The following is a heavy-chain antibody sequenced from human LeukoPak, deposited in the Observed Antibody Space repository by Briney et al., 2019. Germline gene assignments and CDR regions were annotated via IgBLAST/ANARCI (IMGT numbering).Heavy chain of an antibody. CDR1: GGSISSGDYY. D-gene: IGHD3-3*01. Sequence: SETLSLTCTVSGGSISSGDYYWSWIRQPPGKGLEWIGYIYYSGSTYYNPSLKSRVTISVDTSKNQFSLKLSSVTAADTAVYYCARDGRYYDFWSAEHPGWVDVWGKGTTVTVSS. CDR3: ARDGRYYDFWSAEHPGWVDV. CDR2: IYYSGST. J-gene: IGHJ6*04. V-gene: IGHV4-30-4*08.